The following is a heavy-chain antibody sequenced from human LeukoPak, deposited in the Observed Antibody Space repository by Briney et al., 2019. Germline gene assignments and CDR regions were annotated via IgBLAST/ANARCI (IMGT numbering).Heavy chain of an antibody. CDR1: GFTFSSYS. D-gene: IGHD6-13*01. J-gene: IGHJ4*02. CDR3: ARDLGIAAAGTEFDY. CDR2: ISSSSSYI. Sequence: PGGSLRLSCAASGFTFSSYSMNWVRQAPGKGLEWVSSISSSSSYIYYADSVKGRFTISRDNAKNSLYLQMNNLRAEDTAVYYCARDLGIAAAGTEFDYWGQGTLVTVSS. V-gene: IGHV3-21*01.